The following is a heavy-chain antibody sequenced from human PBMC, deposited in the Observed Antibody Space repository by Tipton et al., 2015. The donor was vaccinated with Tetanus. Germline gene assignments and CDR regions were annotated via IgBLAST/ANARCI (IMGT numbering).Heavy chain of an antibody. CDR1: GFSVSTNY. D-gene: IGHD1-26*01. Sequence: SLRLSCAASGFSVSTNYMSWVRQAPGKGLEWVANIKQDGSEKYYVDSVKGRFTISRDNAKNSLYLQMNSLRAEDTAVYYCARGGRSFDYWGQGTLVTVSS. CDR2: IKQDGSEK. J-gene: IGHJ4*02. CDR3: ARGGRSFDY. V-gene: IGHV3-7*01.